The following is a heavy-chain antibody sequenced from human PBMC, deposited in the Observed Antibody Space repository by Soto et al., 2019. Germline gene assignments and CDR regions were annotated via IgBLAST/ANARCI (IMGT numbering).Heavy chain of an antibody. J-gene: IGHJ4*02. CDR2: ISYDGSNK. CDR3: AKDSPDCLADY. Sequence: QVQLVESGGGVDQPGRSLRLSCAASGFTFSSYGMHWVRQAPGKGLEWVAVISYDGSNKYYADSVKGRFTISRDNSKNTLYLQMNSLRAEDTAVYYCAKDSPDCLADYWGQGTLVTVSS. CDR1: GFTFSSYG. V-gene: IGHV3-30*18. D-gene: IGHD2-21*01.